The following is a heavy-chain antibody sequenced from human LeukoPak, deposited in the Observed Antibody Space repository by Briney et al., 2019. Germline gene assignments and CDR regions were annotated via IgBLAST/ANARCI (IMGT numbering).Heavy chain of an antibody. Sequence: SETLSLTCAVSGGSISSGGYSWSWIRQPPGKGLEWIGYIYHSGSTYYNPSLKSRVTISVDTSKNQFSLKLSSVTAADTAVYYCARTELALTTWGQGTMVTVSS. J-gene: IGHJ3*01. CDR2: IYHSGST. CDR1: GGSISSGGYS. CDR3: ARTELALTT. V-gene: IGHV4-30-2*02. D-gene: IGHD1-1*01.